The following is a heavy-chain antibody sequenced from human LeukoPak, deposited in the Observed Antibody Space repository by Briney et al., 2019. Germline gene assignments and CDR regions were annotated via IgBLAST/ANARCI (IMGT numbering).Heavy chain of an antibody. CDR2: ISSSSSTI. J-gene: IGHJ4*02. CDR1: GFTFSSYS. CDR3: ARDLAAPIPRY. V-gene: IGHV3-48*01. Sequence: GGSLRLSCAASGFTFSSYSMNWVRQAPGKGLEWVSYISSSSSTIYYADSVKGRFTISRDNSKNTLYLQMNSLRAEDTAVYYCARDLAAPIPRYWGQGTLVTVSS. D-gene: IGHD2-15*01.